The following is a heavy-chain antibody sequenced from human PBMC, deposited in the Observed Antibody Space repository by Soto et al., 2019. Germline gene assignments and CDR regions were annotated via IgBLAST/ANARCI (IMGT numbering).Heavy chain of an antibody. J-gene: IGHJ3*02. CDR3: ARAGGDYDAFDI. D-gene: IGHD4-17*01. CDR1: GFTFSSYG. V-gene: IGHV3-33*01. Sequence: LRLSCAASGFTFSSYGMHWVRQAPGKGLEWVAVIWYDGSNKYYADSVKGRFTISRDNSKNTLYLQMNSLRAEDTAVYYCARAGGDYDAFDIWGQGTMVTVS. CDR2: IWYDGSNK.